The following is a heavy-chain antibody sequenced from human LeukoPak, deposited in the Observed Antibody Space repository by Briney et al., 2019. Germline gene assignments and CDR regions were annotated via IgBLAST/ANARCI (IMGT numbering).Heavy chain of an antibody. D-gene: IGHD3-3*01. Sequence: PGGSLRLSCAGSGFTFSNYAMSWVRQAPGKGLEWVSVISGNGDTTYYADSVKGRFTISRDNSKNTLYLQMNSLRAEDTAIYSCAKDYRGSGYFFDVCGQGTMVAVSS. CDR3: AKDYRGSGYFFDV. V-gene: IGHV3-23*01. J-gene: IGHJ3*01. CDR1: GFTFSNYA. CDR2: ISGNGDTT.